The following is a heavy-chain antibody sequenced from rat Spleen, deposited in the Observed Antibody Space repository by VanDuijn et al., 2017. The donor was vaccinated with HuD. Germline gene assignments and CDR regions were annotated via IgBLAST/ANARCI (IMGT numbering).Heavy chain of an antibody. CDR3: TRAAKPYYYSSYKDVMDA. CDR1: GFTFSSFA. J-gene: IGHJ4*01. V-gene: IGHV5-46*01. CDR2: INSGGTNT. Sequence: EVQLVESGGGLVQPGRSLKLSCAASGFTFSSFAMAWVRQAPKKGLEWVATINSGGTNTYYPDSVKGRFTISRDNAKSTLYLQMNSLRSEDTATYYCTRAAKPYYYSSYKDVMDAWGQGASVTVSS. D-gene: IGHD1-2*01.